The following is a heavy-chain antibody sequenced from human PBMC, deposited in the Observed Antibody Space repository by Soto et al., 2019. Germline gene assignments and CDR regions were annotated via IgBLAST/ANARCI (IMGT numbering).Heavy chain of an antibody. CDR2: IIPIFGTA. Sequence: SVKVSCKASGGTFSSYAISWVRQAPGQGLEWMGGIIPIFGTANYAQKFQGRVTITADESTSTAYMELSSLRSEDTAVYYCARDVVDSSGWYYFDYWGQGTLVTVSS. CDR3: ARDVVDSSGWYYFDY. V-gene: IGHV1-69*13. D-gene: IGHD6-19*01. CDR1: GGTFSSYA. J-gene: IGHJ4*02.